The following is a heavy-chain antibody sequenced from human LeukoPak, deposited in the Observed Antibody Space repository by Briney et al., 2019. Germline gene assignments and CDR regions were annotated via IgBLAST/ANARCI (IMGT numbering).Heavy chain of an antibody. D-gene: IGHD5-18*01. CDR1: GGSISSGGYY. V-gene: IGHV4-31*03. CDR3: ATTIQLWVGGAFDI. Sequence: SETLSLTCTVSGGSISSGGYYWSWIRQHPGKGLEWIGYIYYSGSTYYNPSLKSRVTISVDTSKNQFSLKLSSVTAADTAVYYCATTIQLWVGGAFDIWGQGTMVTVSS. J-gene: IGHJ3*02. CDR2: IYYSGST.